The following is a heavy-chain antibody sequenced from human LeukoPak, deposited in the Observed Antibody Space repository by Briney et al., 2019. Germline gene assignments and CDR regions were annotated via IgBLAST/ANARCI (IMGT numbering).Heavy chain of an antibody. D-gene: IGHD3-22*01. CDR3: ARSDSSGYYPTHYYYGMNV. CDR2: IYYSGST. Sequence: SETLSLTCTVSGGSVSSGSYYWSWIRQPPGKGLEWIGYIYYSGSTNYNPSLKSRVTISVDTSKNQFSLKLSSVTAADTAVYYCARSDSSGYYPTHYYYGMNVWGQGTTVTVSS. CDR1: GGSVSSGSYY. V-gene: IGHV4-61*01. J-gene: IGHJ6*02.